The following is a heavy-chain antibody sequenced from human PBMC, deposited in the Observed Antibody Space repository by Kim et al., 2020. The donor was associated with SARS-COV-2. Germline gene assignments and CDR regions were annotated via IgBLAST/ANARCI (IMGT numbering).Heavy chain of an antibody. CDR2: ISSDGRYT. Sequence: GGSLRLSCAASGFSVSNYWINWDRHAPGKGLVWVSRISSDGRYTHYADSVKGRFTLSRDNAENTLFLQMNSLRAEDTAVYYCARGMFSSGFDVWGQGTTVTVSS. CDR1: GFSVSNYW. J-gene: IGHJ6*02. V-gene: IGHV3-74*01. CDR3: ARGMFSSGFDV. D-gene: IGHD3-10*02.